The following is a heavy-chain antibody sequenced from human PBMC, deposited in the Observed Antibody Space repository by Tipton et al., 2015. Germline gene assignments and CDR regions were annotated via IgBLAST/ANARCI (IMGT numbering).Heavy chain of an antibody. Sequence: TLSLTCTVSGGSISGGAYYWNWIRQHPGKGLEWIGYIYDSGSTYYNPSLKSRVIISVDTSKNQLSLKLRSVTAADTAVYYCAREGILGEAGNYYCMGVWGQGTTVTVSS. CDR2: IYDSGST. J-gene: IGHJ6*02. CDR1: GGSISGGAYY. V-gene: IGHV4-31*03. D-gene: IGHD3-10*01. CDR3: AREGILGEAGNYYCMGV.